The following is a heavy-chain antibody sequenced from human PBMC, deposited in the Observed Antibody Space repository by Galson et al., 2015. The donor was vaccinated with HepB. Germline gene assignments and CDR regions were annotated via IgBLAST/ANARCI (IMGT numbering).Heavy chain of an antibody. V-gene: IGHV3-23*01. J-gene: IGHJ4*02. CDR2: ITGSGGIT. CDR3: AKDIKSLAAAGDY. CDR1: GFTFSSYA. D-gene: IGHD6-13*01. Sequence: SLRLSCAASGFTFSSYAMSWVRQAPGKGLEWVSCITGSGGITYYADSVKGRFTISRDNSKNTLYLQMNSLRDEDTAVYYCAKDIKSLAAAGDYWGQGTLVTVSS.